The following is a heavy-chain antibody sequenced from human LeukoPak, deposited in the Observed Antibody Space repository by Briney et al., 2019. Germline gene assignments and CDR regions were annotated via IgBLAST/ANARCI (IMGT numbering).Heavy chain of an antibody. Sequence: GGSLRLSCAVSGFSFTNFWMSWVRQAPGRGPEWVANIHPEGNEKYHVESVKGRFTISRDNTKNLLFLQMNGLRVEDTAVYYCARGDAFSGDHWGQGTLVTVSS. V-gene: IGHV3-7*04. J-gene: IGHJ4*02. CDR1: GFSFTNFW. CDR2: IHPEGNEK. CDR3: ARGDAFSGDH.